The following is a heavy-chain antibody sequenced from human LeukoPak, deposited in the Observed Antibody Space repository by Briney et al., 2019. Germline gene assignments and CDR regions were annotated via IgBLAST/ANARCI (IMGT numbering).Heavy chain of an antibody. Sequence: PGGSLRLSCAASGFTVSSNYMSWVRQAPGKGLEWVSVIYSGGSTYYADSVKGRFTISRDNSKNTLYLQMNSLRAEDTAVYYCARPRDYDSSGFDYWGQGTLVTVSS. D-gene: IGHD3-22*01. J-gene: IGHJ4*02. CDR2: IYSGGST. V-gene: IGHV3-53*01. CDR1: GFTVSSNY. CDR3: ARPRDYDSSGFDY.